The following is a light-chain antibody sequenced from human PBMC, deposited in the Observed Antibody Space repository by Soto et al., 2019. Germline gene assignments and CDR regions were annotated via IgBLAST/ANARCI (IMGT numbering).Light chain of an antibody. V-gene: IGLV2-14*01. CDR3: SSYTVTTTVV. Sequence: QSALTQPASVSGSPGQPITISFTGSSDDIGGYDYVSWYQQRPGKAPKLMIYQVSTRPSGVSDRFSGSKSGNTASLTISGLQPEYEGVYFCSSYTVTTTVVFGGGTKLTVL. J-gene: IGLJ2*01. CDR1: SDDIGGYDY. CDR2: QVS.